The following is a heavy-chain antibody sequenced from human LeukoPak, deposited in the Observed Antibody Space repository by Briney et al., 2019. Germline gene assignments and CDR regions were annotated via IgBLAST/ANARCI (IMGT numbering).Heavy chain of an antibody. V-gene: IGHV1-2*02. CDR3: AREGYNAFDM. CDR1: GYTFTNYY. CDR2: INPNSGGT. J-gene: IGHJ3*02. D-gene: IGHD5-18*01. Sequence: ASVEVSCKASGYTFTNYYMHWVRQAPGQGLEWMGWINPNSGGTNYAQKFQGRVTMTRDTSISTAYMELSRLRSDGTAVYYCAREGYNAFDMWGQGTMVTVSS.